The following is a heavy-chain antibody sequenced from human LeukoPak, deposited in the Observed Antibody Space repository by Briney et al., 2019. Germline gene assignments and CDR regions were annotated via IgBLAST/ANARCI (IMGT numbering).Heavy chain of an antibody. V-gene: IGHV3-30-3*01. CDR3: ASPYDFWSGYIEPVRGDF. J-gene: IGHJ4*02. D-gene: IGHD3-3*01. Sequence: GGSLRLSCAASGFTFSRYAMHWVRQAPGKGLEWVAVISHDGSNKFYADSVKGRFTISRDNSKNTLYLQMNTLRAEDTAVYYCASPYDFWSGYIEPVRGDFWGQGTLVTVSS. CDR2: ISHDGSNK. CDR1: GFTFSRYA.